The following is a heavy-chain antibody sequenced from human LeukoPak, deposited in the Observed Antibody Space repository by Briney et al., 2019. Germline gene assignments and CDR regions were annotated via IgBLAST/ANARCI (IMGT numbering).Heavy chain of an antibody. D-gene: IGHD3-22*01. Sequence: GGSLRLSCAAPGFTFRRYWMSWVPQAPGKGLGWGANIMEDGSVKYYVESVKGRFTISRDNAKNSLYLQMNSLRAEDTAVYYCAASITTFDYGGQGTLVPVSS. J-gene: IGHJ4*02. CDR1: GFTFRRYW. V-gene: IGHV3-7*02. CDR3: AASITTFDY. CDR2: IMEDGSVK.